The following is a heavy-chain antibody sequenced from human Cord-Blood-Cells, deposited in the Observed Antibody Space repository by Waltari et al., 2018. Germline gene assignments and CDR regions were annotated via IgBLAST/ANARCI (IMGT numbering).Heavy chain of an antibody. Sequence: QVQLVQSGAEVKKPGASVKVSCKASGYTFPSYDLNWVRQATGQGLEWMGWMNPNSGNTGYAQKFQGRVTMTRNTSISTAYMELSSLRSEDTAVYYCARVVAMVRGVINWFDPWGQGTLVTVSS. CDR1: GYTFPSYD. D-gene: IGHD3-10*01. CDR2: MNPNSGNT. CDR3: ARVVAMVRGVINWFDP. J-gene: IGHJ5*02. V-gene: IGHV1-8*01.